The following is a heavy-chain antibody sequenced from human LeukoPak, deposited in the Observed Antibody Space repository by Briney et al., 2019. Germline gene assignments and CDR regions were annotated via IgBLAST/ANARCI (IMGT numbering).Heavy chain of an antibody. CDR2: ISGSGGST. V-gene: IGHV3-23*01. J-gene: IGHJ4*02. CDR3: AKDRRNFDWFEGFDY. Sequence: PGGSLRLSCAASGFSFSSYGMSWVRQAPGKGLEWVSAISGSGGSTYYADSVKGRFTISRDNSKNTLYLQMNSLRAEDTAVYYCAKDRRNFDWFEGFDYWGQGTLVTVSS. CDR1: GFSFSSYG. D-gene: IGHD3-9*01.